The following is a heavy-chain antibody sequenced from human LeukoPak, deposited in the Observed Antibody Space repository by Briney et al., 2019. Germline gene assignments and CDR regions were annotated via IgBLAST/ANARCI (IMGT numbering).Heavy chain of an antibody. J-gene: IGHJ6*04. Sequence: GGSLRLSCAASGVTFSSYSMNWVRQAPGKGLEWVSSISSRSTYIYYADSVKGRFTISRDNAKNSLYLQMNSLRVEDTAVYFCSKSTRAVMAMMDVWGKGTTVTVSS. CDR1: GVTFSSYS. CDR2: ISSRSTYI. CDR3: SKSTRAVMAMMDV. V-gene: IGHV3-21*01. D-gene: IGHD3-16*01.